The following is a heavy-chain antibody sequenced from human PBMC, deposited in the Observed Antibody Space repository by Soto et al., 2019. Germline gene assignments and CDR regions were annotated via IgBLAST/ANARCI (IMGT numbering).Heavy chain of an antibody. CDR3: ARNVDSGFDY. CDR2: INPIGGGT. Sequence: QVQVVQSGAEVKKPGASVKVSCKASGYTFTIYYMHWVRQAPGQGLEWMGFINPIGGGTSFAQKFQGIVTMTRDTSTSTVYMELSSLSSEYKAVYYCARNVDSGFDYWGQGTLVTVSS. J-gene: IGHJ4*02. CDR1: GYTFTIYY. D-gene: IGHD4-17*01. V-gene: IGHV1-46*01.